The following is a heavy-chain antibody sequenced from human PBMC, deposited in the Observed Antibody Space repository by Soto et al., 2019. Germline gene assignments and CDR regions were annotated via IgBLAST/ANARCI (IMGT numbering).Heavy chain of an antibody. CDR1: GITFINAW. V-gene: IGHV3-15*01. CDR3: TTDPGDYEDF. J-gene: IGHJ4*02. Sequence: EVQLVESGGDLVKPGGCLRLSCAASGITFINAWMSWVRQAPGKGLEWVGRIKNKADGGTADYAAPVRDRFTISRDDSKNTLFLQMNSLETEDTAVYYCTTDPGDYEDFWGQGTLVTVSS. CDR2: IKNKADGGTA. D-gene: IGHD4-17*01.